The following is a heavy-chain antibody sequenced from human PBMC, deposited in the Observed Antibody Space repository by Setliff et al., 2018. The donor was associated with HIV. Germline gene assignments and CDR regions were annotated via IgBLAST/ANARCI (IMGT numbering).Heavy chain of an antibody. CDR2: IYYSGST. CDR1: GGSISSYY. Sequence: PSETLSLTCTVSGGSISSYYWSWIRQPPGKGLEWIGYIYYSGSTNYNPSLKSRVTISVDTSKNQFSLKLSSVTAADTAVYYCARGFLSIFGVVSYFDYWGQGTLVTVSS. V-gene: IGHV4-59*01. D-gene: IGHD3-3*01. CDR3: ARGFLSIFGVVSYFDY. J-gene: IGHJ4*02.